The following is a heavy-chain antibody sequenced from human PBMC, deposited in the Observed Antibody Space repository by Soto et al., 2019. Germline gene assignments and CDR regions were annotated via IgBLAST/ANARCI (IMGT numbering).Heavy chain of an antibody. V-gene: IGHV3-49*04. CDR2: IRSKAYGGAT. J-gene: IGHJ6*02. CDR3: TRGFVGGSYSSLGYYYYYGMDV. CDR1: GFTLANYA. D-gene: IGHD3-10*01. Sequence: GGSLRLSFTTSGFTLANYAMSWVRQAPGKGLEGVVFIRSKAYGGATEYAASVKGRFTISRDDSKSIAYLQMNSLKTEDTAVYYCTRGFVGGSYSSLGYYYYYGMDVWGQGTTVTVSS.